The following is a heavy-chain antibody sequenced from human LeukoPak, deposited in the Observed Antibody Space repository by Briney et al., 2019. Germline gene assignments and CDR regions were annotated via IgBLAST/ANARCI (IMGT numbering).Heavy chain of an antibody. CDR2: IRYDGSNK. CDR3: ARGSDFWSGYYSPDY. Sequence: GGSLRLSCAASGFTFSSYGMHWVRQAPGKGLEWVAFIRYDGSNKYYADSVKGRFTISRDNAKNSLYLQMNSLRAEDTAVYYCARGSDFWSGYYSPDYWGQGTLVTVSS. J-gene: IGHJ4*02. D-gene: IGHD3-3*01. CDR1: GFTFSSYG. V-gene: IGHV3-30*02.